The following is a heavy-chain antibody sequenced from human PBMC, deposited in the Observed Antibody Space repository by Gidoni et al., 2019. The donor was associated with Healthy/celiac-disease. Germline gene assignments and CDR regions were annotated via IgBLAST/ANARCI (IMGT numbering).Heavy chain of an antibody. J-gene: IGHJ6*02. Sequence: EVQLVESGGGLVKPGGSLSLSCAASGFTFSSYSMNWVRQAPGKGLECVSSISSSSSYIYYADTVKGRFTISRDNAKNSLYLQMNSLRAEDTAVYYCAREREWDYYDFWSGYYTDYYYGMDVWGQGTTVTVSS. V-gene: IGHV3-21*01. CDR3: AREREWDYYDFWSGYYTDYYYGMDV. CDR1: GFTFSSYS. CDR2: ISSSSSYI. D-gene: IGHD3-3*01.